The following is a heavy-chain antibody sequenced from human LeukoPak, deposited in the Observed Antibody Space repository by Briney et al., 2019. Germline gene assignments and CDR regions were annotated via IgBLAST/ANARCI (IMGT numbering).Heavy chain of an antibody. J-gene: IGHJ4*02. CDR1: GGTFSSYA. D-gene: IGHD6-19*01. Sequence: ASVKVSCKASGGTFSSYAISWVRQAPGQGLEWMGGIIPIFGTANYAQKFQGRVTITADKSTSTAYMELSSLRSEDTAVYYCAREILSSGWYKYWGQGTLVTVSS. CDR3: AREILSSGWYKY. CDR2: IIPIFGTA. V-gene: IGHV1-69*06.